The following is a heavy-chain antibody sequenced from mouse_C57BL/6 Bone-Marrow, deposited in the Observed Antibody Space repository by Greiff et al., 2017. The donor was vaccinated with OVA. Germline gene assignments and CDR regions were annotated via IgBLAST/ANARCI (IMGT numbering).Heavy chain of an antibody. J-gene: IGHJ2*01. D-gene: IGHD1-1*01. CDR3: ARRGGSRRVDY. Sequence: VQLQQPGAELVKPGASVKLSCKASGYTFTSYWMHWVKQRPGQGLEWIGMIPPNSGSTNYNEKFKSKATLTVDKSSSTAYMQLSSLTSEDSAVYYCARRGGSRRVDYWGQGTTLTVSS. V-gene: IGHV1-64*01. CDR2: IPPNSGST. CDR1: GYTFTSYW.